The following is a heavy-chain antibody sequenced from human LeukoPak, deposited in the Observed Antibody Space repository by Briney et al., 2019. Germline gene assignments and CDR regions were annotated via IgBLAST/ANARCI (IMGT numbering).Heavy chain of an antibody. D-gene: IGHD3-22*01. CDR3: ARDKGYYDSSGYYPYYYYYGMDV. CDR1: RIALSSYA. CDR2: ITYSGVNE. J-gene: IGHJ6*02. Sequence: PGGSLRLSCVAPRIALSSYAMSWVRQAPGKGLEWVSTITYSGVNEYYTDSVKGRFTISRDNSKNTLFLQMNSLRAEDTAVYYCARDKGYYDSSGYYPYYYYYGMDVWGQGTTVTVSS. V-gene: IGHV3-23*01.